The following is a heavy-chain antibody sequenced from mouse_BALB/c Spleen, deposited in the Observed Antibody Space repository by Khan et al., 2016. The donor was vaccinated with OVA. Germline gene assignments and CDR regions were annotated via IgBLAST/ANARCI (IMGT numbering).Heavy chain of an antibody. V-gene: IGHV3-2*02. CDR1: GYSITSDYA. J-gene: IGHJ4*01. D-gene: IGHD2-4*01. CDR2: ISYGGST. Sequence: VQLKESGPGLVKPSQSLSLTCTVTGYSITSDYAWDWIRQFPGNKLEWMGYISYGGSTSYNPSLKSRISITRDTSKNQFFLQLNSVTTEDTATYYGARKDYDGYAMDYWGQGTSVTVSS. CDR3: ARKDYDGYAMDY.